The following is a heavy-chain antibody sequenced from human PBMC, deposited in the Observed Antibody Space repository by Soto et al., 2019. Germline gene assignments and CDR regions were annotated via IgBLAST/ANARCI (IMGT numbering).Heavy chain of an antibody. Sequence: QVQLQQWGAGLLKPSETLSLTCAVYGGSFSGYYWSWIRQPPGKGLEWIGEINHSGSTNYNPSLKSRVTISVDTCKNQFSLKLSSVSAADTAVYYCARGYRSVLMVYAIFDYWGQGTLVTVSS. J-gene: IGHJ4*02. D-gene: IGHD2-8*01. CDR1: GGSFSGYY. V-gene: IGHV4-34*01. CDR3: ARGYRSVLMVYAIFDY. CDR2: INHSGST.